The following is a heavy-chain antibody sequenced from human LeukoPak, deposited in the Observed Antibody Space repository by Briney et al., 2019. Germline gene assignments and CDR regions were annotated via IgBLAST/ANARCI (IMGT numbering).Heavy chain of an antibody. Sequence: PSETLSLTCTVSGGSISSSSYYWGWIRQPPGKGLEWIGSIYYSGSTYYNPSLKSRVTISVDTSRNQFSLKLSSVTAADTAVYYCAREPNSSGWRHHDYWGQGTLVTVSS. CDR2: IYYSGST. CDR3: AREPNSSGWRHHDY. CDR1: GGSISSSSYY. V-gene: IGHV4-39*02. D-gene: IGHD6-19*01. J-gene: IGHJ4*02.